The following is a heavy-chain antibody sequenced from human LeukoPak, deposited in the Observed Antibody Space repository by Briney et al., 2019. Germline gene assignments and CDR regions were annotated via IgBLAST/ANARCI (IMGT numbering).Heavy chain of an antibody. Sequence: SETLSLTCTVSGDSLTNNYWGWIRQPAGKGLEWIGRIYANGEINYNPSLNNRATLSLDTSKNQFSLKVRSVTAADTAVYYCTRERHGEGLDSWGQGTLVTVSS. V-gene: IGHV4-4*07. D-gene: IGHD1-1*01. J-gene: IGHJ4*02. CDR3: TRERHGEGLDS. CDR2: IYANGEI. CDR1: GDSLTNNY.